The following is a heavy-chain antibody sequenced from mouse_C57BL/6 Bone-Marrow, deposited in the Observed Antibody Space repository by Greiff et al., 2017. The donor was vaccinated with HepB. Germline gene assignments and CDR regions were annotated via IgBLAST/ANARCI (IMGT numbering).Heavy chain of an antibody. Sequence: ESGPGLVKPSQSLSLTCSVTGYSITSGYYWNWIRQFPGNKLEWMGYISYDGSNNYNPSLKNRISITRDTSKNQFFLKLNSVTTEDTATYYCAREDKDAMDYWGQGTSVTVSS. CDR2: ISYDGSN. CDR1: GYSITSGYY. V-gene: IGHV3-6*01. CDR3: AREDKDAMDY. J-gene: IGHJ4*01.